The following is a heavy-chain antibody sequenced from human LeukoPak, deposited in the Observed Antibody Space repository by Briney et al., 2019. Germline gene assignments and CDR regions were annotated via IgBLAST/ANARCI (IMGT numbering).Heavy chain of an antibody. Sequence: GGSLRLSCEASGFTFSGYTMNWVRQAPGKGLEWVAAISSSSGNVYYADSVKGRFTISRDNAENSLHLQMSSLRAEDTAVYYCVRDLILVDTPGDDFDYWGQGALVTVSS. D-gene: IGHD4-23*01. CDR3: VRDLILVDTPGDDFDY. CDR2: ISSSSGNV. J-gene: IGHJ4*02. CDR1: GFTFSGYT. V-gene: IGHV3-21*01.